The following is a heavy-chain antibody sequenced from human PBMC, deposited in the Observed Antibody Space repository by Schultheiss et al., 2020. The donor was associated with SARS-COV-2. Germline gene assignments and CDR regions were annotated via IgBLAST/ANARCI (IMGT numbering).Heavy chain of an antibody. J-gene: IGHJ6*02. Sequence: SGPTLVKPTETLTLTCTVSGFSLIDHRMGVTWIRQPPGKPLEWLAHIFSNDEKSNSTSLKSRLTVSKDTSKSQVVLTMTNMDPVDTGTYYCARIRRFDSGQILYGLDIWGQGTTVTVSS. V-gene: IGHV2-26*01. CDR3: ARIRRFDSGQILYGLDI. D-gene: IGHD6-25*01. CDR1: GFSLIDHRMG. CDR2: IFSNDEK.